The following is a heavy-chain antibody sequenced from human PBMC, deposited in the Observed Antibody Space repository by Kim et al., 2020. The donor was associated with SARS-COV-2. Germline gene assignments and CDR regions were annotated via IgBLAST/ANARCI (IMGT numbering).Heavy chain of an antibody. V-gene: IGHV3-23*01. CDR2: ISGSGGST. J-gene: IGHJ4*02. CDR1: GFTFSSYA. CDR3: ARGRGSGWFDC. D-gene: IGHD6-19*01. Sequence: GGSLRLSCAASGFTFSSYAMSWVRQAPGKGLEWVSVISGSGGSTYYADSVKGRFTISRDNSKNTLYLQMNSLRAEDTAVYYCARGRGSGWFDCWGQGALVTVSS.